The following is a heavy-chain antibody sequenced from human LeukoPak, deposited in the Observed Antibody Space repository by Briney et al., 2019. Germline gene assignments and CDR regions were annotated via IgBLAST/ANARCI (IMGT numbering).Heavy chain of an antibody. V-gene: IGHV3-23*01. CDR1: GFTFSSYA. Sequence: GGSLRLSCAASGFTFSSYAMSLVRQAPGKGLELASAISGSGGSTYYADCVKGRFTISRDNSKNTLYLQINSLRAEDTAVYYCAKGVAAAGIFDYWGQGTLVTVSS. CDR3: AKGVAAAGIFDY. J-gene: IGHJ4*02. D-gene: IGHD6-13*01. CDR2: ISGSGGST.